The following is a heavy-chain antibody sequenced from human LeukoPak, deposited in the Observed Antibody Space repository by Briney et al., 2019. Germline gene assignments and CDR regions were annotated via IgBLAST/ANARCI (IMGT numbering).Heavy chain of an antibody. CDR1: GGTFISYT. Sequence: SVKVSCKASGGTFISYTISWVRQAPGQGLEWMGKIIPILGIANYAQNFQGRVTITADKSTSTAYMELSSLRSGDTAVYYCAREHSGNYHGHYWGQGTLVTVPS. CDR2: IIPILGIA. J-gene: IGHJ4*02. V-gene: IGHV1-69*04. D-gene: IGHD1-26*01. CDR3: AREHSGNYHGHY.